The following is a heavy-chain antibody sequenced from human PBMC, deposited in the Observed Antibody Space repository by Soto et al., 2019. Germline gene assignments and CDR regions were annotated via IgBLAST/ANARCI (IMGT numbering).Heavy chain of an antibody. J-gene: IGHJ6*03. D-gene: IGHD1-26*01. V-gene: IGHV3-7*01. CDR3: ARVVGGSSWYYYYYMDV. CDR2: IKQDGSEK. CDR1: GFTFSSYW. Sequence: GGSLRLSCAASGFTFSSYWMSWVRQAPGKGLEWVANIKQDGSEKYYVDSVKGRFTISRDNAKNSLYLQINSLRAEDTAVYYCARVVGGSSWYYYYYMDVWGKGTTVTVSS.